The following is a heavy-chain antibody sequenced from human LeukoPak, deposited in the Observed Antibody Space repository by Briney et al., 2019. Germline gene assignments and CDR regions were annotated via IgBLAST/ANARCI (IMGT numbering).Heavy chain of an antibody. Sequence: GGSLRLSCAASGFSISSYAMNWVRQAPGKGLEWVSLISGSGGNTHYADSVKGRFTISRDNSKNTLYLQMNSLRAEDTAVYYCARHLTVTKPFDYWGQGTLVTVSS. CDR1: GFSISSYA. V-gene: IGHV3-23*01. CDR2: ISGSGGNT. CDR3: ARHLTVTKPFDY. D-gene: IGHD4-17*01. J-gene: IGHJ4*02.